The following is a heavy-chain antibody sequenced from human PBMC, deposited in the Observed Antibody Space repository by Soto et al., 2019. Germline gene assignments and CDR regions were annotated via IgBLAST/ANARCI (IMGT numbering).Heavy chain of an antibody. CDR1: GYSFTSYW. D-gene: IGHD3-3*01. J-gene: IGHJ4*02. CDR3: ARRPHYDFWSGYTPASPYYFDY. Sequence: PGESLKISCKGSGYSFTSYWIGWVRQMPGKGLEWMGIIYPGDSDTRYSPSFQGQVTISADKSISTAYLKWSSLKASDTAMYYFARRPHYDFWSGYTPASPYYFDYWGQGTLVTVSS. V-gene: IGHV5-51*01. CDR2: IYPGDSDT.